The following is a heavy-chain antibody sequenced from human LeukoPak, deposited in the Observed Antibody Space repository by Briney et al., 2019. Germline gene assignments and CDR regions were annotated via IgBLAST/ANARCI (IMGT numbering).Heavy chain of an antibody. Sequence: SSETLSLTCTVSGGSISSSSYYWGWIRQPPGKGLEWIGSIYYSGSTYYNPSLKSRVTISVDTSKNQFSLKLSSVTAADTAVYYCARAPGTWIQLHFDYWGQGTLVTVSS. D-gene: IGHD5-18*01. CDR1: GGSISSSSYY. CDR2: IYYSGST. J-gene: IGHJ4*02. V-gene: IGHV4-39*07. CDR3: ARAPGTWIQLHFDY.